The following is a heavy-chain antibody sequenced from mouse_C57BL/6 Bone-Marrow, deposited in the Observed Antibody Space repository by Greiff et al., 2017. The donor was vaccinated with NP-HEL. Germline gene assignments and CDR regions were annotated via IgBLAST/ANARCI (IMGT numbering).Heavy chain of an antibody. CDR3: ARWASIYYDYDGWYFDV. D-gene: IGHD2-4*01. J-gene: IGHJ1*03. Sequence: VQLQQSGPELVKPGASVKISCKASGYTFTDYYMNWVKQSHGKSLEWIGDINPNNGGTSYNQKFKGKATLTVDKSSSTAYMELRSLTSEDSAVYYCARWASIYYDYDGWYFDVWGTGTTVTVSS. CDR1: GYTFTDYY. V-gene: IGHV1-26*01. CDR2: INPNNGGT.